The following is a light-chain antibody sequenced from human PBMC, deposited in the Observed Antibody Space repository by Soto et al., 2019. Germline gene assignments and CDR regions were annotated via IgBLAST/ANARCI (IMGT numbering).Light chain of an antibody. CDR2: GNN. Sequence: QSVLTQPPSVSGAPGQRVTISCAGGSSNIGAGYDVHWYQQLPGTAPKRLIYGNNKRPAGVPDRFSGSKSGTSASLAITGLQAEDEADYYCQSYDNSLSGFYVFGTGTKLTVL. V-gene: IGLV1-40*01. J-gene: IGLJ1*01. CDR1: SSNIGAGYD. CDR3: QSYDNSLSGFYV.